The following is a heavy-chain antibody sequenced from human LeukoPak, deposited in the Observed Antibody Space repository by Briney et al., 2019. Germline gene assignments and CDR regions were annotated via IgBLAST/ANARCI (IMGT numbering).Heavy chain of an antibody. J-gene: IGHJ4*02. D-gene: IGHD5-12*01. CDR3: ARGIRDGYNSFWPFDF. Sequence: SETLSLTCTVSGGSINTNGYYWSWIRQHPGKGLEWIANIYYSGSTDYNPSLKSRAIISVDTSKNQFSLKLSSGTAADTAVYYCARGIRDGYNSFWPFDFWGQGTLVTVSS. CDR1: GGSINTNGYY. V-gene: IGHV4-31*03. CDR2: IYYSGST.